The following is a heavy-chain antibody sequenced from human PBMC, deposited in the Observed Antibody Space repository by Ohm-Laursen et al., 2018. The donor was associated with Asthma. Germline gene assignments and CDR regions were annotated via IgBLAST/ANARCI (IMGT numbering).Heavy chain of an antibody. CDR3: ARDSQAMVTTEGLYFGMDV. CDR1: GYTFSRYS. V-gene: IGHV3-21*04. Sequence: SLRLSCAASGYTFSRYSIHWVRQIPGKGLEWVASISTASSFIYYADSVRGRLTISRDNAKNSLYLQMNSLRAEDTALYYCARDSQAMVTTEGLYFGMDVWGQGTTVTVSS. D-gene: IGHD4-17*01. J-gene: IGHJ6*02. CDR2: ISTASSFI.